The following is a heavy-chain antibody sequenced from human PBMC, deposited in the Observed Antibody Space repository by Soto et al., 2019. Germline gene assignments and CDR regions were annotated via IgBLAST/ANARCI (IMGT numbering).Heavy chain of an antibody. J-gene: IGHJ4*02. CDR2: INAGNGNT. CDR3: ARGAPYGDYQPFDY. CDR1: GYTFTSDA. Sequence: GASAKFSCKACGYTFTSDAMHWVRPATGQRLEWMGWINAGNGNTKYSQKFQGRVTITRDTSASTAYMELSSLRSEDTAVYYCARGAPYGDYQPFDYWGLGPLVNVSS. V-gene: IGHV1-3*01. D-gene: IGHD4-17*01.